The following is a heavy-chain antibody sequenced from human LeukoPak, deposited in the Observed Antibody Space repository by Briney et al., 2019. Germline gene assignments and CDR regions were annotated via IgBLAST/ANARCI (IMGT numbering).Heavy chain of an antibody. V-gene: IGHV4-38-2*02. CDR3: ARKVSGYDLDY. CDR2: IYHSGST. D-gene: IGHD5-12*01. Sequence: PSETLSLTCTVSGYSISSGYYWGWIRPPPGKGREWIGIIYHSGSTYYNPSLKSRVTISVDTSKNQFSLKLSSVTAADTAVYYCARKVSGYDLDYWGQGTLVTVSS. CDR1: GYSISSGYY. J-gene: IGHJ4*02.